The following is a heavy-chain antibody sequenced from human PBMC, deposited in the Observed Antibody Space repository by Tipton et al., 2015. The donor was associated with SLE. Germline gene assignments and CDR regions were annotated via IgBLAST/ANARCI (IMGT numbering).Heavy chain of an antibody. CDR3: ARKGTYYDSSGYGTFDY. Sequence: TLSLTCTVSGGSISSSSYYWGWIRQPPGKGLEWIGSIYYSGSTYYNPSLKSRVTISVDTSKNQFSLKLSSVTAADTAVYYCARKGTYYDSSGYGTFDYWGQGTLVTVSS. CDR1: GGSISSSSYY. CDR2: IYYSGST. J-gene: IGHJ4*02. D-gene: IGHD3-22*01. V-gene: IGHV4-39*01.